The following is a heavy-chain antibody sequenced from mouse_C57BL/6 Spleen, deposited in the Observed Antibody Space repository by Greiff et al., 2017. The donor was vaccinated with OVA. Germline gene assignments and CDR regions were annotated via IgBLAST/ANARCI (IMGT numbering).Heavy chain of an antibody. CDR1: GYSITSGYY. CDR3: ATSTIVTWYFDV. CDR2: ISYDGSN. V-gene: IGHV3-6*01. D-gene: IGHD2-5*01. J-gene: IGHJ1*03. Sequence: VQLKESGPGLVKPSQSLSLTCSVTGYSITSGYYWNWIRQFPGNKLEWMGYISYDGSNNYNPSLKNRISITRDTSKNQFFLKLNSVTTEDTATYYCATSTIVTWYFDVWGTGTTVTVSS.